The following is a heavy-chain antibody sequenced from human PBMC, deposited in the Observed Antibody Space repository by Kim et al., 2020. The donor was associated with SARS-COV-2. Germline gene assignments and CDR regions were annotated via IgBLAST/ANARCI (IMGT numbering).Heavy chain of an antibody. CDR1: GFTFSSYA. Sequence: GGSLRLSCAASGFTFSSYAMHWVRQAPGKGLEWVAVISYDGSNKYYADSVKGRFTISRDNSKNTLYLQMNSLRAEDTAVYYCARTVYDRSSSLYYYYYGMDVWGQGTTVTVSS. CDR3: ARTVYDRSSSLYYYYYGMDV. J-gene: IGHJ6*02. V-gene: IGHV3-30-3*01. D-gene: IGHD6-6*01. CDR2: ISYDGSNK.